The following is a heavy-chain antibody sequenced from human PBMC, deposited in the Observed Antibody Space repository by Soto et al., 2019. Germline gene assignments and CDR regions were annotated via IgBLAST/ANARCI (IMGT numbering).Heavy chain of an antibody. V-gene: IGHV4-30-4*01. D-gene: IGHD3-16*01. CDR2: IYYSGST. J-gene: IGHJ2*01. CDR3: AREEWGSGWVSPNWYFDL. Sequence: QVQLQESGPGLVKPSQTLSLTCTVSGGSISSGDYYWSWIRQPPGKGLEWIGYIYYSGSTYYNPSLKSRVTISVDTSKNQFSLKLSSVTAADTAVYYCAREEWGSGWVSPNWYFDLWGRGTLVTVSS. CDR1: GGSISSGDYY.